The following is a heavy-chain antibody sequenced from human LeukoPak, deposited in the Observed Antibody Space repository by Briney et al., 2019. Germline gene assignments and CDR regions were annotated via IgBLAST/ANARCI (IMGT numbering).Heavy chain of an antibody. V-gene: IGHV4-59*01. CDR2: IHYSGSI. J-gene: IGHJ3*02. Sequence: GSLRLSCAASGFTFSSYAISWVRQAPGKGLEWIGYIHYSGSINYNPSLKSRVTISEDTSKNQFSLKLSSVTAADTAVYYCARAGLGDAFDIWGQGAMVTVSS. CDR1: GFTFSSYA. CDR3: ARAGLGDAFDI. D-gene: IGHD6-19*01.